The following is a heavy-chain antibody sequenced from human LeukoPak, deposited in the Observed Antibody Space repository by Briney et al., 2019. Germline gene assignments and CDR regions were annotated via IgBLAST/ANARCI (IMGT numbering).Heavy chain of an antibody. Sequence: GGSLRLSCAASGFTFDDYAMHWVRQAPGRGLEWVSGISWNSGSIGYADSVKGRFTISRDNAKNSLYLQMNSLRAEDTALYYCAKSRYYYDSSGYTHFDYWGQGTLVTVSS. V-gene: IGHV3-9*01. CDR3: AKSRYYYDSSGYTHFDY. CDR1: GFTFDDYA. CDR2: ISWNSGSI. D-gene: IGHD3-22*01. J-gene: IGHJ4*02.